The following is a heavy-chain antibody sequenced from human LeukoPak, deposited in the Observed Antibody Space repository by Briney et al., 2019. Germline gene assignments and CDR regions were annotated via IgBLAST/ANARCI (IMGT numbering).Heavy chain of an antibody. CDR1: GGSNSSSNW. CDR2: IYHSGST. CDR3: ARCYYDSSGYLNWFDP. Sequence: SETLSLTCAVSGGSNSSSNWWSWVRQPPGKGLEWIGEIYHSGSTNYNPSLKSRVTISVDKSKNQFSLKLSSVTAADTAVYYCARCYYDSSGYLNWFDPWGQGTLVTVSS. J-gene: IGHJ5*02. D-gene: IGHD3-22*01. V-gene: IGHV4-4*02.